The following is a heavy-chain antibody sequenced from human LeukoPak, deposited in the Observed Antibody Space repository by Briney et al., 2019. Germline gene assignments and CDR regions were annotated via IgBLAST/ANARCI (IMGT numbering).Heavy chain of an antibody. CDR1: GGSISTSSYY. CDR3: ARHIRAASGFFDY. V-gene: IGHV4-39*01. J-gene: IGHJ4*02. Sequence: SETLSLTCTVSGGSISTSSYYWGWIRQPPGKGLECIGNIYYSGSTYYNPPLKSRVTISVDTSKNQFSLKLTSVTAADTAVHYCARHIRAASGFFDYWGQGTLVTVSS. CDR2: IYYSGST. D-gene: IGHD6-13*01.